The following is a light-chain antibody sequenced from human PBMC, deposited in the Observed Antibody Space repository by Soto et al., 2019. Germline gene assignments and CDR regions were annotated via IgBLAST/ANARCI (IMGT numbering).Light chain of an antibody. CDR2: GNS. Sequence: QSVLTQPPSVSGAPGQRVTISCTGSSSNIGAGYDVHWYQQLPGTAPKLLIYGNSNRPSGVPDRFSGSKSGTSASLAITGLHAEDEAEYYCQSYDSSLSGYVVFDGGTKLTVL. J-gene: IGLJ2*01. V-gene: IGLV1-40*01. CDR3: QSYDSSLSGYVV. CDR1: SSNIGAGYD.